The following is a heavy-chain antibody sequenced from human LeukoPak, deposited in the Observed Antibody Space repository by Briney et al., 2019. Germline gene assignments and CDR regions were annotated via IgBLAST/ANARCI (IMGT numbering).Heavy chain of an antibody. CDR2: ISSSGSTI. CDR3: ARGQAVVTATFFGAFDI. CDR1: GFTFSDYY. Sequence: GGSLRLSRAASGFTFSDYYMSWIRQAPGKGLEWVSYISSSGSTIYYADSVKGRFTISRDNAKNSLYLQMNSLRAEDTAVYYCARGQAVVTATFFGAFDIWGQGTMVTVSS. V-gene: IGHV3-11*01. J-gene: IGHJ3*02. D-gene: IGHD2-21*02.